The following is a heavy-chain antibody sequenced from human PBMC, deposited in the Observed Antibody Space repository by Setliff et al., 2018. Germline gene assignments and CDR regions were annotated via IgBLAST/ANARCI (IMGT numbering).Heavy chain of an antibody. Sequence: ETLSLTCNVSGGSVSSGYYYWDWIRQPPGKGLEWIGTVYYTGRTYYNPSLKSRVTIAVDAPDNHFSLKLRPVTAADTAVYYCARAPNDLGVDWLFNNYFDYWGHGTLVTV. CDR1: GGSVSSGYYY. CDR3: ARAPNDLGVDWLFNNYFDY. V-gene: IGHV4-39*02. D-gene: IGHD3-9*01. CDR2: VYYTGRT. J-gene: IGHJ4*01.